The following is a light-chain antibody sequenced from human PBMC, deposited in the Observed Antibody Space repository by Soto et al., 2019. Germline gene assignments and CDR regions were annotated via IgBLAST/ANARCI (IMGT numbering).Light chain of an antibody. V-gene: IGKV1-39*01. CDR2: AAS. CDR1: QTISSY. CDR3: QQSHSIPYT. J-gene: IGKJ2*01. Sequence: DIQMTQSPSPLSASVGDRVTITCRASQTISSYLHWYQQKPGKAPKLLIYAASSLQSGVPSRFSGSGSGTDFTLTISSLQPEDCATYYCQQSHSIPYTFGQGTKLEIK.